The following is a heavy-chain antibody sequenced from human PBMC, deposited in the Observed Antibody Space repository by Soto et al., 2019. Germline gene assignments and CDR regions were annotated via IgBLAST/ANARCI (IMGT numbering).Heavy chain of an antibody. CDR2: INGDGIRS. Sequence: EVQRVESGGGLVQPGGSLRLSCATSGFTFSDNWIQWVRQAPGKGLVWVSRINGDGIRSDYADSGKGRFTIYRDNAENTVYLQMNSLSAEDTAVYFCARGIRGKYGMDVWGHGTTISVSS. J-gene: IGHJ6*02. V-gene: IGHV3-74*01. CDR3: ARGIRGKYGMDV. CDR1: GFTFSDNW. D-gene: IGHD3-10*01.